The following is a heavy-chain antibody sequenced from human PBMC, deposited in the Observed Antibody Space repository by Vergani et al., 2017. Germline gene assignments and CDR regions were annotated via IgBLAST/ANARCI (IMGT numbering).Heavy chain of an antibody. Sequence: QVQLQESGPGLVKPPGTLSLTCAVSGDSISSNNCWTWVRQPPGKGLEWIGEICHTEDTKYSPSLKSRVTVSVDESRNQFSLKLSSVTAADTAVYYCARRTTMVRGVLEIARYYFDYWGQGTLVTVSS. J-gene: IGHJ4*02. CDR3: ARRTTMVRGVLEIARYYFDY. CDR1: GDSISSNNC. D-gene: IGHD3-10*01. CDR2: ICHTEDT. V-gene: IGHV4-4*03.